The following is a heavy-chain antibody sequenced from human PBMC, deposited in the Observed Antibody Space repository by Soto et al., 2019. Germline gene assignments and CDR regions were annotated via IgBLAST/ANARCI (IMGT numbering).Heavy chain of an antibody. V-gene: IGHV3-23*01. Sequence: GGSLRLSCAASGFTFSSYAMSWVRQAPGKGLEWVSAISGSGGSTYYADSVEGRFTISRDNSKNTLYLQMNSLRAEDMAVYYCAKDHAQGATIVSGSDIWGQGTMVTVSS. CDR3: AKDHAQGATIVSGSDI. CDR1: GFTFSSYA. D-gene: IGHD5-12*01. CDR2: ISGSGGST. J-gene: IGHJ3*02.